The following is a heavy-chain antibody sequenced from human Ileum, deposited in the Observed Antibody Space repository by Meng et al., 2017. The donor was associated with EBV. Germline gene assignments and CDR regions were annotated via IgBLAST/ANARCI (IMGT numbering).Heavy chain of an antibody. D-gene: IGHD3-22*01. J-gene: IGHJ4*02. CDR2: TSHSGST. Sequence: QLQESGPGLVKPSETLSLTCAVSGGSISRSDWWSWVRQPPGKGLEWIGETSHSGSTNYSPSLKSRVTISLDKSKNQLSLKLNSVTAADAAVYYCASSDYYRSDYWGQGTLVTVSS. CDR3: ASSDYYRSDY. CDR1: GGSISRSDW. V-gene: IGHV4-4*02.